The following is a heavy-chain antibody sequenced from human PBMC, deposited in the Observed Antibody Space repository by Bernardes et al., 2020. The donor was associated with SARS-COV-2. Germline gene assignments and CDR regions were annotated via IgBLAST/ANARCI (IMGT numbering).Heavy chain of an antibody. Sequence: GGSLRLSCAASGFTFSSYGMSWVRQAPGKGLEWVSTISGSDDTTHYADSVRGRFTISRDNSKNTLYMQMNRLTSDDTAIYYCARSYNSIFSAFEIFSAFEIWGQGTMVTVSS. CDR3: ARSYNSIFSAFEIFSAFEI. J-gene: IGHJ3*02. CDR1: GFTFSSYG. V-gene: IGHV3-23*01. CDR2: ISGSDDTT. D-gene: IGHD3-3*02.